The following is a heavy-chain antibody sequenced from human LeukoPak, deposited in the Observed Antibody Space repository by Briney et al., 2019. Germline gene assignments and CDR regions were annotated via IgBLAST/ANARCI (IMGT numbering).Heavy chain of an antibody. D-gene: IGHD1-26*01. CDR2: NYHSGST. V-gene: IGHV4-30-2*01. CDR3: ARRVGATINYFDY. Sequence: ASETLSLTCAVSGGSISSGGYSWSWIRQPPGKGLEWIGYNYHSGSTYYNPSLKSRVTISVDRSKNQFSLKLSSVTAADTAVYYCARRVGATINYFDYWGQGTLVTVSS. J-gene: IGHJ4*02. CDR1: GGSISSGGYS.